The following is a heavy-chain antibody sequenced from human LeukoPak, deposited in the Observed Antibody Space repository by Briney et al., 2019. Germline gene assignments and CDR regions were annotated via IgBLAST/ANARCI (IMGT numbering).Heavy chain of an antibody. Sequence: GGSLRLSCAASGFTFSSYGMHWVRQAPGKGLEWVAVIWYDGSNKYYADPVKGRFTISRDNSKNTLYLQMNSLRAEDTAVYYCARDGPPPVGIAAALSYWGQGTLVTVSS. D-gene: IGHD6-13*01. J-gene: IGHJ4*02. CDR3: ARDGPPPVGIAAALSY. CDR2: IWYDGSNK. V-gene: IGHV3-33*01. CDR1: GFTFSSYG.